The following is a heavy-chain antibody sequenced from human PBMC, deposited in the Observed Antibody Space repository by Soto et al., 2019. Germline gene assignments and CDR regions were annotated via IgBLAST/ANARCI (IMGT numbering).Heavy chain of an antibody. Sequence: PSETLSLTCTVSGGSISSYYWSWIRQPPGKGLEWIGYIYYSGSTNYNPSLKSRVTISVVTSKNQFSLKLSSVTAADTAVFYCARVEGGGKYNWFDPWGQGTLVTVSS. CDR1: GGSISSYY. D-gene: IGHD3-16*01. CDR2: IYYSGST. J-gene: IGHJ5*02. V-gene: IGHV4-59*01. CDR3: ARVEGGGKYNWFDP.